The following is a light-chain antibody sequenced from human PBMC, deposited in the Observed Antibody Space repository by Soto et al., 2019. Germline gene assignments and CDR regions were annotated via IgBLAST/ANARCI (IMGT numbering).Light chain of an antibody. CDR2: AAS. Sequence: DIQMTQSPSSLSASVGDRVTITCRASQTISTFLNWYQQKPGRAPKLLLYAASSLQSGIPSRFSGSGSGTDFALTISSLQPEDVATYYCQESYSVPPTFGGGTTVEIK. CDR3: QESYSVPPT. CDR1: QTISTF. J-gene: IGKJ4*01. V-gene: IGKV1-39*01.